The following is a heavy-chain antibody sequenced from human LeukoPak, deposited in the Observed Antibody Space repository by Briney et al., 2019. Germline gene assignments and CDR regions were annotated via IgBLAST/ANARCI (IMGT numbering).Heavy chain of an antibody. CDR3: AREAQWEPTYWFDP. D-gene: IGHD1-26*01. CDR1: GGSISIGDYY. V-gene: IGHV4-30-4*08. CDR2: IYYSGST. Sequence: MASQTLSLTCTVSGGSISIGDYYWSWIRQPPGKGLEWIGYIYYSGSTYYNPSLKSRVTISLDRSKNQFSLKLSSVTAADTAVYYCAREAQWEPTYWFDPWGQGTLVTVSS. J-gene: IGHJ5*02.